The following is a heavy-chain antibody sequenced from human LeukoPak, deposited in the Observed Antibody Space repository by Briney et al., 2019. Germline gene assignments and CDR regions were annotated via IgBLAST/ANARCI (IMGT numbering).Heavy chain of an antibody. CDR1: GFTFSDYY. CDR3: ARDAGGGYSYGEHTYYYYGMDV. Sequence: GGSLTLSCAASGFTFSDYYMSWISQAPGKGLEWVSYISSGSTIYYADSVKGRFTISRDNAKNSLYLQMNSLRAEDTAVYYCARDAGGGYSYGEHTYYYYGMDVWGQGTTVTVSS. J-gene: IGHJ6*02. CDR2: ISSGSTI. V-gene: IGHV3-11*01. D-gene: IGHD5-18*01.